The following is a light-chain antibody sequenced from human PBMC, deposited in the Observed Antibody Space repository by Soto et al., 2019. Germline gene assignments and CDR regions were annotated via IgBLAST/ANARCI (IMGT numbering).Light chain of an antibody. CDR1: SRDVGNYHY. CDR2: DVN. J-gene: IGLJ2*01. V-gene: IGLV2-14*03. Sequence: QSVLTQPASVSGSLGQSLTISCTGTSRDVGNYHYASWYQHHTGRAPKLVIYDVNNRPAGISNRFSGSKSDNTASLIIFGLQAEDEADYYCSSYTSSSNLIFGGGTKVTVL. CDR3: SSYTSSSNLI.